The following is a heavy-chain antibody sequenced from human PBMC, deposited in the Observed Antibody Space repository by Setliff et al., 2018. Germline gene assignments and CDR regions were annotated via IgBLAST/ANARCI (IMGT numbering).Heavy chain of an antibody. CDR2: IIPIYGST. V-gene: IGHV1-69*13. Sequence: SVKVSCKASGGSFSNYAIIWVRQAPGQGPEWMGGIIPIYGSTNNAEKFQGRVTFSADESMSTVCMELSSLTSADTALYYCARDALYDSNDRNSYYGNWLDPWGQGTLVTVSS. CDR3: ARDALYDSNDRNSYYGNWLDP. J-gene: IGHJ5*02. D-gene: IGHD3-22*01. CDR1: GGSFSNYA.